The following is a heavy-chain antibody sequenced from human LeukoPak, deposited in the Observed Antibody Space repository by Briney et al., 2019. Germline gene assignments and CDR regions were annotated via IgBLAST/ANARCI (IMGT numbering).Heavy chain of an antibody. D-gene: IGHD1-26*01. J-gene: IGHJ4*02. CDR2: IKSKTDGGTT. V-gene: IGHV3-15*01. Sequence: SGGSLRLSCAASGFTFSNAWMNWVRQAPGKGLEWVGRIKSKTDGGTTDYAAPVKGRFTISRDDSKNTLHLQMNSLRAEDTAVYYCAREGATTAFDYWGQGTLVTVSS. CDR1: GFTFSNAW. CDR3: AREGATTAFDY.